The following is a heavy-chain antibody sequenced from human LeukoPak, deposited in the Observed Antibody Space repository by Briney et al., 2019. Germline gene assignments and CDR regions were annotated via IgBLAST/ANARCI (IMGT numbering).Heavy chain of an antibody. D-gene: IGHD4-17*01. CDR2: ISPEGGDT. J-gene: IGHJ4*02. CDR3: ARNYGHNSKYFDF. Sequence: ASVKVSCKASGYTFSGYFMHRVRQAPGQGLEWMGWISPEGGDTHYAQRFQGRVTMTRDTSISAAYMELTSLSSDDTAVYYCARNYGHNSKYFDFWGQGTLVTVSS. V-gene: IGHV1-2*02. CDR1: GYTFSGYF.